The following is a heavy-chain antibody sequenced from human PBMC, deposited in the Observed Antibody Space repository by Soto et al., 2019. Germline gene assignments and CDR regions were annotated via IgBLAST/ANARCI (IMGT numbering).Heavy chain of an antibody. V-gene: IGHV3-23*01. J-gene: IGHJ2*01. CDR3: AKGRQLVGGNWYFDL. Sequence: SLRLSCAASGFTFSSYAMSWVRQAPGKGLEWVSAISGSGGSTHYADSVKGRFTISRDNSKNTLYLQMNSLRAEDTAVYYCAKGRQLVGGNWYFDLWGRGTLVTVSS. CDR2: ISGSGGST. CDR1: GFTFSSYA. D-gene: IGHD6-6*01.